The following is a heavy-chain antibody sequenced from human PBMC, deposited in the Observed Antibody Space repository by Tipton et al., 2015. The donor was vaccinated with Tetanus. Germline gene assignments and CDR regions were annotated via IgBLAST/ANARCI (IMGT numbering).Heavy chain of an antibody. CDR2: MYNSGAT. V-gene: IGHV4-39*01. Sequence: GLVKPSETLSLTCTVSGGSISSTSYYWAWIRQPPGKGLEWIGTMYNSGATYYNPSLKGRVTISGDTSKNLFSLTSVTASDTAVYYCARQDTLNYYYVGYFHDWGQGTLVTVSS. CDR1: GGSISSTSYY. J-gene: IGHJ1*01. CDR3: ARQDTLNYYYVGYFHD. D-gene: IGHD3-22*01.